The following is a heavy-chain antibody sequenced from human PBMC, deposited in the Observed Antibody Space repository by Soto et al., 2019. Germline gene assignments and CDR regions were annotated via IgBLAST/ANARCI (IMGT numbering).Heavy chain of an antibody. CDR1: GYTFSSYD. CDR2: MNPNSGKT. J-gene: IGHJ4*02. D-gene: IGHD3-10*01. CDR3: SRERGVISLDY. Sequence: QVQLVQSGAEVKKPGASVKVSCKASGYTFSSYDINWVRQATGQGLEWMGWMNPNSGKTGYAKKFQGRVTMTSNTSISTGYKELSSLRSEDKAVYYLSRERGVISLDYWGQGTLVTVSS. V-gene: IGHV1-8*01.